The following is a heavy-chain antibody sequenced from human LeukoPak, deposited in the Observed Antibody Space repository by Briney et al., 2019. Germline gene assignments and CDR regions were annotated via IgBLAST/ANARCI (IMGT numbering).Heavy chain of an antibody. D-gene: IGHD3-10*02. CDR2: ISGSSVYI. CDR1: EFTFSNYA. V-gene: IGHV3-21*01. Sequence: GGSLRLSCAASEFTFSNYAMNWVRQAPGKGLEWVSAISGSSVYICYADSVKGRFTITRDNAKNSLFLQMNSLRAEDTAVYYCARGLGSSNYDVGNLWGQGTLVTVSS. J-gene: IGHJ5*02. CDR3: ARGLGSSNYDVGNL.